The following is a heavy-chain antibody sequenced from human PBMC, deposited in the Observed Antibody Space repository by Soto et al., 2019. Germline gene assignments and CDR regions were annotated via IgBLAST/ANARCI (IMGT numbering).Heavy chain of an antibody. CDR2: IWSGGSNK. D-gene: IGHD2-2*03. Sequence: PGGSLRLSCAASGFTFSNYGMHWVRQAPGKGLEWVSAIWSGGSNKYYADSVKGRFTISRDNAKNSLYLQMNSLRAEDTAVYYCARDWRVPGYCSSTSCPLDYWGQGTPVTVSS. CDR3: ARDWRVPGYCSSTSCPLDY. V-gene: IGHV3-21*01. J-gene: IGHJ4*02. CDR1: GFTFSNYG.